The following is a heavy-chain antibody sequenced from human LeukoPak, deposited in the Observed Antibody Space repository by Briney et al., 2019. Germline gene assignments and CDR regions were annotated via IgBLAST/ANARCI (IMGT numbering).Heavy chain of an antibody. J-gene: IGHJ4*02. V-gene: IGHV4-59*01. CDR3: ARDHRGYSYGLFDN. D-gene: IGHD5-18*01. Sequence: SETLSLTCTVSGGSMSSYYWSWIRQPPGKGLEWIGSIYYSGSTNYNPSLKSRVTISVDTSKNQFSLRLSSMTAADTAVYYCARDHRGYSYGLFDNWGQGTLVTVSS. CDR2: IYYSGST. CDR1: GGSMSSYY.